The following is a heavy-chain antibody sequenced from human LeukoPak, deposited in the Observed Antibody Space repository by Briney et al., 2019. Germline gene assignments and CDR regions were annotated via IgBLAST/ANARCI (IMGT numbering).Heavy chain of an antibody. Sequence: ASVKVSCKASGGTFSSYAINWVRQAPGQGLEWMGGITPMFGTAKYAQKFQGRVTITADESTSTAYMELSSLRSEDTAVYYCARDSSKFRSLIFHWGQGTLVTVSS. J-gene: IGHJ1*01. CDR3: ARDSSKFRSLIFH. CDR1: GGTFSSYA. V-gene: IGHV1-69*13. D-gene: IGHD3-9*01. CDR2: ITPMFGTA.